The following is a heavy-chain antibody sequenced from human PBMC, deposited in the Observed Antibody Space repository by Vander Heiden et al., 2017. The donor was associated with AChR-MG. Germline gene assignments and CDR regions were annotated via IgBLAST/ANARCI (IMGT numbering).Heavy chain of an antibody. V-gene: IGHV3-21*01. D-gene: IGHD6-19*01. CDR3: ARDRRDSSGEFDY. CDR1: GFTFSSYS. CDR2: ISSSSSYI. Sequence: EVQLVASGGGLVKPGGSLRLSCAASGFTFSSYSMNWVRQAPGKGLEWVSSISSSSSYIYYADSVKGRFTISRDNAKNSLYLQMNSLRAEDTAVYYCARDRRDSSGEFDYWGQGTLVTVSS. J-gene: IGHJ4*02.